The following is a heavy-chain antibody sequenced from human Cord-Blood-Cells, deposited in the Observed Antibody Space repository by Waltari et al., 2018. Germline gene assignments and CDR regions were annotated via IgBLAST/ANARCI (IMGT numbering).Heavy chain of an antibody. CDR3: ARVYYYDSSGYYGAEYFQH. CDR2: IIPIFGTA. D-gene: IGHD3-22*01. J-gene: IGHJ1*01. V-gene: IGHV1-69*01. Sequence: QVQLVQSGAEVKKPGSSVKVSCKASGGTFSSYAISWVRQAPGQGLEWRGGIIPIFGTANYERKFQRRVTITADESTGTAYMELSSLRSEDTAVYYCARVYYYDSSGYYGAEYFQHWGQGTLVTVSS. CDR1: GGTFSSYA.